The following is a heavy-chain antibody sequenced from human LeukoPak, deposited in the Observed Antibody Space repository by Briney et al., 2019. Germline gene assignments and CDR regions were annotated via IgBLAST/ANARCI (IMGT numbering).Heavy chain of an antibody. J-gene: IGHJ6*03. CDR1: GGSISSSNW. CDR3: ARVRIDYRNYYYYYYMDV. CDR2: IYYSGST. D-gene: IGHD4-11*01. Sequence: SETLSLTCAVSGGSISSSNWWSWIRQPPGKGLEWIGYIYYSGSTYYNPSLKSRVTISVDTSKNQFSLKLSSVTAADTAVYYCARVRIDYRNYYYYYYMDVWGKGTTVTVSS. V-gene: IGHV4-30-4*08.